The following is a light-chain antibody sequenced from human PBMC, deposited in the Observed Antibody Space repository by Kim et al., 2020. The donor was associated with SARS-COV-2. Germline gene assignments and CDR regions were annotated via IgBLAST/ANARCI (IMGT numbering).Light chain of an antibody. Sequence: PGHIATLSSRASQSAGSNLAWYQQKPGQAPRLLIYGASTRATGIPARFSGSGSGTEFTLTISSLQSEDFAVYYCQHYNNWPPLFTFGPGTKVDIK. CDR3: QHYNNWPPLFT. CDR2: GAS. V-gene: IGKV3-15*01. J-gene: IGKJ3*01. CDR1: QSAGSN.